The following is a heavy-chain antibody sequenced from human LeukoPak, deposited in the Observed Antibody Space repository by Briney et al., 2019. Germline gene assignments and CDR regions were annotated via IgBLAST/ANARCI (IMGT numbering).Heavy chain of an antibody. CDR2: MNPNSGNT. CDR1: GYTFTSYD. V-gene: IGHV1-8*01. Sequence: ASVKVSCKASGYTFTSYDINWVRQATGQGLEWMGWMNPNSGNTGYAQKFQGRVTMTRNTSISTAYMELSSLKCEDTAVYYCAREGQLGRGLLVGSTSSHYYYYYMDVWGKGTTVTVSS. D-gene: IGHD2-2*01. CDR3: AREGQLGRGLLVGSTSSHYYYYYMDV. J-gene: IGHJ6*03.